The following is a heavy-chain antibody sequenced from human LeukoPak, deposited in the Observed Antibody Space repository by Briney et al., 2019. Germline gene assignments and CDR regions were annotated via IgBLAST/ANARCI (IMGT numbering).Heavy chain of an antibody. CDR2: MNHSGST. CDR1: GGSFSVYY. Sequence: SSEPLSLLCAVYGGSFSVYYWSWIRHPPGKGLEGIGEMNHSGSTNYNPSLKSRATISIDTSKNQFSLKLSSVTAADTAVYYCATVLSPDPWGQGTLVTVSS. V-gene: IGHV4-34*01. CDR3: ATVLSPDP. J-gene: IGHJ5*02. D-gene: IGHD2-8*02.